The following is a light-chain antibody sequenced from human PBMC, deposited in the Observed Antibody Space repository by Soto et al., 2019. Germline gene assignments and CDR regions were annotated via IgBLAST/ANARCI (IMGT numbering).Light chain of an antibody. Sequence: IQITQSPSSLSASVGDRVTITCRASQGIRDDLGWYQQKPGKVPQLLIYFASTLGSGVPSRFSGSGSGTDFILTINTLQADDFATYYCLHTYSFPRTFGQGTKVDIK. V-gene: IGKV1-6*01. CDR2: FAS. CDR3: LHTYSFPRT. J-gene: IGKJ1*01. CDR1: QGIRDD.